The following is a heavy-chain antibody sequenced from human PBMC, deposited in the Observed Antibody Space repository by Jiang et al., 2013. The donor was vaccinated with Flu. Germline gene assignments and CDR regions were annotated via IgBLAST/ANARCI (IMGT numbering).Heavy chain of an antibody. Sequence: GGLIKPGGPLDSPAQPLDSLQYCLDELGPPDSREGAGVVGRIKSKTDGGTPDYAAPVKARFTISRDDSKNTLYLEVNSLRIEDTAVYYCATEHEVYYDASGPSYYFDQWGQGALVTVSS. CDR3: ATEHEVYYDASGPSYYFDQ. J-gene: IGHJ4*02. CDR2: IKSKTDGGTP. V-gene: IGHV3-15*01. D-gene: IGHD3-22*01. CDR1: DSLQYCL.